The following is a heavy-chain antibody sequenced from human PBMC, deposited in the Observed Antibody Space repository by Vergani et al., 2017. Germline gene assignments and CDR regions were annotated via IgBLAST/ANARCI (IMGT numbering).Heavy chain of an antibody. CDR1: GFTFSSDA. D-gene: IGHD3-22*01. CDR2: INRGSTT. J-gene: IGHJ4*02. V-gene: IGHV3-23*01. Sequence: EVQLLESGGGLVQPGGSLRVSCAASGFTFSSDAMSWVRQAPGKGLEWVSAINRGSTTYYADSVKGRFTISRDNSKNTLSLQMNSLTAEDTAIYYCAGPQGTSAYYYGGFDYWGQGILVTVSS. CDR3: AGPQGTSAYYYGGFDY.